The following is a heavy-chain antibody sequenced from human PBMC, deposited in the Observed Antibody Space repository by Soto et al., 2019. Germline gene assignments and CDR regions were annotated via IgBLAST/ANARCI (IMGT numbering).Heavy chain of an antibody. D-gene: IGHD5-12*01. Sequence: QLQLKESGPGLVKPSETLSLTCTVSGGSISSSSYYWGWIRQPPGKGLEWIGSIYYSGSTYYNPSLKSRVTISVDTSKNQFSLKLSSVTAADTAVYYGARRIVATSPPFLIDYDDMDVWGKGTTVTVSS. V-gene: IGHV4-39*01. CDR1: GGSISSSSYY. CDR3: ARRIVATSPPFLIDYDDMDV. CDR2: IYYSGST. J-gene: IGHJ6*03.